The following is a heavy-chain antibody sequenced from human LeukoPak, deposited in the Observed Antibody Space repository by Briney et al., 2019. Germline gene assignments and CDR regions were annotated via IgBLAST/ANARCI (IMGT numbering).Heavy chain of an antibody. CDR2: IKQDGSEK. CDR1: GFTFSSYS. D-gene: IGHD3-16*01. Sequence: GGSLRLSCTASGFTFSSYSLNWVRQAPGKGLEWVANIKQDGSEKYYVDSVKGRFTISRDNAKNSLYLQMNSLRAEDTAVYYCARSGVWGYYYYMDVWGKGTTVTVSS. CDR3: ARSGVWGYYYYMDV. J-gene: IGHJ6*03. V-gene: IGHV3-7*01.